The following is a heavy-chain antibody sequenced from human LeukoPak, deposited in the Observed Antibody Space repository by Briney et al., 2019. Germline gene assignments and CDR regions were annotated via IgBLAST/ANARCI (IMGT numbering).Heavy chain of an antibody. CDR1: GGSISSSSYY. CDR3: ARVPHDAFDI. V-gene: IGHV4-39*07. CDR2: IYYSGST. Sequence: PSETLSLTCTVSGGSISSSSYYWGWIRQPPGKGLEWIGSIYYSGSTYYNPSLKSRVTISVDTSKNQFSLKLSSVTAAHTAVYYCARVPHDAFDIWGQGTMVTVSS. J-gene: IGHJ3*02.